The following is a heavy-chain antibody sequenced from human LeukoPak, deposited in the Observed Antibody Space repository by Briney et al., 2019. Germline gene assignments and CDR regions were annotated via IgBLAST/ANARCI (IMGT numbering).Heavy chain of an antibody. J-gene: IGHJ5*02. V-gene: IGHV4-34*01. CDR2: INHSGST. D-gene: IGHD3-9*01. CDR1: GGSFSGYY. Sequence: SETLSLTCAAYGGSFSGYYWSWIRQPPGKGLEWIGEINHSGSTNYNPSLKSRVTISVDTSKNQFSLKLSSVTAADTAVYYWARGGLRYFDWLFVNWFDPWGQGTLVTVSS. CDR3: ARGGLRYFDWLFVNWFDP.